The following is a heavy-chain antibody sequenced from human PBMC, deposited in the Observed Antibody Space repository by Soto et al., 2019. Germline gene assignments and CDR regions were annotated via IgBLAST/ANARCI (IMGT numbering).Heavy chain of an antibody. Sequence: PSETLSLACTVSGGSISSTRYYWGWIRQPPGKGLEWIGTTNYTGSTYYNPSLKSRVTISVDMSKNQFSLKLRSVTAADTATYYCARGGISHWAYFYYMDVWDRGTTVTVSS. CDR3: ARGGISHWAYFYYMDV. CDR1: GGSISSTRYY. V-gene: IGHV4-39*01. D-gene: IGHD2-21*01. CDR2: TNYTGST. J-gene: IGHJ6*03.